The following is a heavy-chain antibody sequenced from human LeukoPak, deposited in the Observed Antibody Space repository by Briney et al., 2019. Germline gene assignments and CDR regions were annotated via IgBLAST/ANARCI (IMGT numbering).Heavy chain of an antibody. CDR3: ARFQAADDYGDYGAYYYYGMDV. D-gene: IGHD4-17*01. V-gene: IGHV1-8*01. CDR2: MNPNSGNT. CDR1: GYTFTSYD. J-gene: IGHJ6*02. Sequence: ASVKVSCTASGYTFTSYDINWVRQATGQGLEWMGWMNPNSGNTGYAQKFQGRVTMTRNTSISTAYMELSSLRSEDTAVYYCARFQAADDYGDYGAYYYYGMDVWGQGTTVTVSS.